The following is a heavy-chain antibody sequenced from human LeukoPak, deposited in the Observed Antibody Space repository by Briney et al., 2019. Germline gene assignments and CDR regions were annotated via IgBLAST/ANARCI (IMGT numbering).Heavy chain of an antibody. D-gene: IGHD4-17*01. CDR2: IYYSGST. J-gene: IGHJ4*02. V-gene: IGHV4-39*07. CDR3: AREGTTVTTAIDY. Sequence: SGTLSLTCTVSGGSISSSSYYWGWIRQPPGEGLEWIGSIYYSGSTYYNPSLKSRVTISVDTSKNQFSLKLSSVTAADTAVYYCAREGTTVTTAIDYWGQGTLVTVSS. CDR1: GGSISSSSYY.